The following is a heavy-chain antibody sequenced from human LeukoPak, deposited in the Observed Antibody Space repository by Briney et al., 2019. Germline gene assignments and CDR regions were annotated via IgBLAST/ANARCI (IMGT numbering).Heavy chain of an antibody. J-gene: IGHJ3*02. V-gene: IGHV1-18*01. CDR3: ARVTGYYYENTGYYHHAFDI. CDR1: GYTFTSYG. Sequence: ASVKVSFKASGYTFTSYGISWVRQAPGQGLEWMGWISAYNGNTNYAQKLQGRVTMTTDTSTSTAYMELRSLRSDDTAVYYCARVTGYYYENTGYYHHAFDIWGQGTMVTVSS. CDR2: ISAYNGNT. D-gene: IGHD3-22*01.